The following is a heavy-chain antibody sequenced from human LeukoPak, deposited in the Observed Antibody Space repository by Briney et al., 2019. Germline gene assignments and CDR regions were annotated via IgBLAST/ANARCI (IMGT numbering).Heavy chain of an antibody. J-gene: IGHJ4*02. CDR3: AKGGGRYDSSGYPYYFDY. Sequence: GGSLRLSCAASGFTFSSYAMSWVRQAPGKGLEWVSAIGGSGGSTYYADSVKGRFTISRDNSKNTLYLQMNSLRAEDTAVYYCAKGGGRYDSSGYPYYFDYWGQGTLVTVSS. V-gene: IGHV3-23*01. CDR1: GFTFSSYA. CDR2: IGGSGGST. D-gene: IGHD3-22*01.